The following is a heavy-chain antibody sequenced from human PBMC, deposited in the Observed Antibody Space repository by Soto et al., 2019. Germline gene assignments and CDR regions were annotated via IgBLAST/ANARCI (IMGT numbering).Heavy chain of an antibody. Sequence: GGSLRLSCAASGFTFSSYGMHWVRQAPGKGLEWVAVIWYDGSNKYYADSVKGRFTISRDNSKNTLYLQMNSLRAEDTAVYYCARDEYSSSSVPLDYWGQGTLVTVSS. J-gene: IGHJ4*02. CDR2: IWYDGSNK. V-gene: IGHV3-33*01. CDR1: GFTFSSYG. CDR3: ARDEYSSSSVPLDY. D-gene: IGHD6-6*01.